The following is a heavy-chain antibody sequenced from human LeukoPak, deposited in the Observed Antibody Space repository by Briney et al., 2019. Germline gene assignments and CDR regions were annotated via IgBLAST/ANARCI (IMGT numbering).Heavy chain of an antibody. V-gene: IGHV1-46*01. Sequence: GASVTVSCKASGGTFSSYAISWVRQAPGQGLEWMGIINPSGGSTSYAQKFQGRVTMTRDMSTSTVYMELSSLRSEDTAVYYCAREGIAVAGNAFDIWGQGTMVTVSS. CDR2: INPSGGST. D-gene: IGHD6-19*01. CDR3: AREGIAVAGNAFDI. J-gene: IGHJ3*02. CDR1: GGTFSSYA.